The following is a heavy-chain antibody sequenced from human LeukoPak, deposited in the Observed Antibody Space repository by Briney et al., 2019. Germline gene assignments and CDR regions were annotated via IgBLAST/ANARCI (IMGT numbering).Heavy chain of an antibody. CDR1: GGSINCYY. J-gene: IGHJ5*02. CDR2: IYYSGST. D-gene: IGHD5-24*01. V-gene: IGHV4-59*08. Sequence: SETLSLTCTVSGGSINCYYWSWIRQPPGKGLEWIGYIYYSGSTNYNPSLKSRVTISVDTSKNQFSLKLSSVTAADTAVYYCAGDPFVEMATARPPWGQGTLVTVSS. CDR3: AGDPFVEMATARPP.